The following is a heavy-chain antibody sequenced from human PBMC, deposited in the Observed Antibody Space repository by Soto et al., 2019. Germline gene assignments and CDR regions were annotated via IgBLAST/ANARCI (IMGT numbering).Heavy chain of an antibody. CDR2: ISYDGSNK. J-gene: IGHJ4*02. Sequence: QVQLVESGGGVVQPGRSLRLSCAASGFTFSSYAMHWVRQAPGKGLEWVAVISYDGSNKYYADSVQGRFTISRDNSKNTLYLQMKSLRAEDTAVYYCARSRGWYVFDYWGQGTLVTVSS. V-gene: IGHV3-30-3*01. CDR3: ARSRGWYVFDY. CDR1: GFTFSSYA. D-gene: IGHD6-19*01.